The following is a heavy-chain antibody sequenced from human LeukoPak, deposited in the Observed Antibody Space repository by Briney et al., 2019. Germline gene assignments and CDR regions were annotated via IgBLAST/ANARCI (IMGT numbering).Heavy chain of an antibody. Sequence: GGSLRLSCAASGFTSSSFYMKWVRQAPGKGLEWVSRIKGDGSHTTYADSMKGRFTISRDNPKNTLYLQMNYLRVEDTAVYYCSYDHFDYWSRGTLVTVSS. V-gene: IGHV3-74*01. CDR2: IKGDGSHT. CDR1: GFTSSSFY. D-gene: IGHD2-21*01. CDR3: SYDHFDY. J-gene: IGHJ4*02.